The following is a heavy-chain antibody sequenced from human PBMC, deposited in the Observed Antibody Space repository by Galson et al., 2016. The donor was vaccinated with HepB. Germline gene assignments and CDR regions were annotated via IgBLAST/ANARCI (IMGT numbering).Heavy chain of an antibody. D-gene: IGHD3/OR15-3a*01. V-gene: IGHV3-30*04. Sequence: SLRLSCAASGFTFSTYAIHWVRQAPGKGLEWVAVISFDGSNKYYADSVRGRFTISRDNSKNTLYLQMNSLRAEDTALYYCARGGLGNYYAYGMDVWGHGTTVTVSS. CDR1: GFTFSTYA. CDR3: ARGGLGNYYAYGMDV. CDR2: ISFDGSNK. J-gene: IGHJ6*02.